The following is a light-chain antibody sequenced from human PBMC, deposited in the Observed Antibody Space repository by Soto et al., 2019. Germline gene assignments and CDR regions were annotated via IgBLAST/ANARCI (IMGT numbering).Light chain of an antibody. CDR1: QDFSDW. CDR2: AAS. J-gene: IGKJ4*01. CDR3: HTANSFPLT. V-gene: IGKV1-12*01. Sequence: IQLTQSPSSVSASVGARVTITCRASQDFSDWLAWYQQKPGPAPKLLVYAASTLQTGVPSRFGGSGSGTDFTLTINSLQPEDSSTYSCHTANSFPLTFGGRTKVDIK.